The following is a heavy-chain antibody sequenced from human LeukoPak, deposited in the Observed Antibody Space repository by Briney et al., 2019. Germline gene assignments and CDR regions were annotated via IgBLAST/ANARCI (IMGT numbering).Heavy chain of an antibody. Sequence: SETLSLTCTVSGGSISSSSYSWGWIRQPLGKGLEWIGRIYYSGSTYYNPSLKSRVTISVDTSKNQFSLKLSSVTAADTAVYYCARLEYYYQHRFDYWGQGTLVTVSS. CDR2: IYYSGST. J-gene: IGHJ4*02. CDR1: GGSISSSSYS. D-gene: IGHD3-10*01. CDR3: ARLEYYYQHRFDY. V-gene: IGHV4-39*01.